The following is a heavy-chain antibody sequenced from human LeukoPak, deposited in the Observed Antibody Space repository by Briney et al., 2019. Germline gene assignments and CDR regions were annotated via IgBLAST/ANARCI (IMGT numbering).Heavy chain of an antibody. CDR2: IKQDGSEK. Sequence: PGGSPRLSCAASGFTFSSYWMSWVRQAPGKGLEWVANIKQDGSEKYYVDSVKGRFTISRDNAKNSLYLQMNSLRAEDTAVYYCARVGRGYCSSTSCYVWFDPWGQGTLVTVSS. CDR1: GFTFSSYW. V-gene: IGHV3-7*01. J-gene: IGHJ5*02. D-gene: IGHD2-2*01. CDR3: ARVGRGYCSSTSCYVWFDP.